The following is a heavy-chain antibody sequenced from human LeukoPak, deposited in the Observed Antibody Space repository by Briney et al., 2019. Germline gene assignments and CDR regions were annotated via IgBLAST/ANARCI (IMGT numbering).Heavy chain of an antibody. CDR2: INPSGGST. V-gene: IGHV1-46*01. D-gene: IGHD3-10*01. CDR1: GYTFTSYY. CDR3: ARGAITMVRGVVNAFDI. J-gene: IGHJ3*02. Sequence: ASVNVSCKASGYTFTSYYMHWVRQAPGQGLEWMGIINPSGGSTSYAQTFQGRVTMTRDTSTSTVYMELSSLRSEDTAVYYCARGAITMVRGVVNAFDIWGQGTMVTVSS.